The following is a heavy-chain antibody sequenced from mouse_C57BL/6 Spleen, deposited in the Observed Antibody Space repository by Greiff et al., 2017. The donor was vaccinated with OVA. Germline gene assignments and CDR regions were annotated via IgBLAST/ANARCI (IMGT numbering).Heavy chain of an antibody. D-gene: IGHD2-4*01. V-gene: IGHV2-9*01. Sequence: QVQLKESGPGLVAPSQSLSITCTVSGFSLTSYGVDWVRQPPGKGLEWLGVIWGGGSTNNNSALMSRLSISKDNSKSQVFLKRNSLQTDDTAMYYCAKHLYYDYDDGYYYAMDYWGQGTSVTVSS. CDR2: IWGGGST. J-gene: IGHJ4*01. CDR1: GFSLTSYG. CDR3: AKHLYYDYDDGYYYAMDY.